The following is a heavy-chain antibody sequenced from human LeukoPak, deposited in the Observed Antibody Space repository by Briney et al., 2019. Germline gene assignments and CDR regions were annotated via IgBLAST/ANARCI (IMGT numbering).Heavy chain of an antibody. D-gene: IGHD5-18*01. CDR1: GFTFTTYV. V-gene: IGHV3-64D*06. Sequence: GGSLRLSCSASGFTFTTYVMHWVHQAPGKGLEHVSTINTNGGSTYYADSVKGRFTISRDNSKDTLYLQMSSLRVEDMAVYYCVKGRYSHDSWGQGTLVIVSS. CDR3: VKGRYSHDS. J-gene: IGHJ4*02. CDR2: INTNGGST.